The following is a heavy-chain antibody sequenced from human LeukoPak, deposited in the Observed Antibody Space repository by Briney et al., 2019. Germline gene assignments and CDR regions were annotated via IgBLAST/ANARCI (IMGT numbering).Heavy chain of an antibody. J-gene: IGHJ3*02. D-gene: IGHD3-10*01. CDR3: ASSGDAFDI. CDR1: GITFSNYN. CDR2: ITSSSSYT. Sequence: GGSLRLSCAAPGITFSNYNMNWVRQAPGKGLEWISSITSSSSYTFYADSVKGRFTISRDNAKNSLYLQMNSLRAEDTAVYYCASSGDAFDIWGQGTMVTVSS. V-gene: IGHV3-21*01.